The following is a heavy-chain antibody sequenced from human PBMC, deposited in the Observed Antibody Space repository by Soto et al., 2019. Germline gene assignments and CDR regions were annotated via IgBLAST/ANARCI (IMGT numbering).Heavy chain of an antibody. D-gene: IGHD6-13*01. Sequence: SETLSLTCTVSGGSISSGYYYWGWIHQPPGKGLEWIGSIYYGGSTYYSPSLKSRVTISVDTSKNQFSLELSSVTAADTAVYFCARPKVGTASAGYDLWGQGTLVTVSS. CDR1: GGSISSGYYY. J-gene: IGHJ5*02. CDR2: IYYGGST. V-gene: IGHV4-39*01. CDR3: ARPKVGTASAGYDL.